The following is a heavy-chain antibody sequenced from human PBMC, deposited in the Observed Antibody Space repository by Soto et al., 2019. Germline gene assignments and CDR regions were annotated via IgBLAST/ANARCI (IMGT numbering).Heavy chain of an antibody. V-gene: IGHV3-33*01. J-gene: IGHJ2*01. D-gene: IGHD5-12*01. Sequence: QVQLVESGGGVVQPGRSLRLSCAASGFTFRTYGMHWVRQAPGKGLEWVAVIWYDGSNKYYEDSVKGRLTISRDNSRNTLYLQMNSLRAEDTAVYYCARGPGATGYFDLWGRGTLVTVSS. CDR2: IWYDGSNK. CDR1: GFTFRTYG. CDR3: ARGPGATGYFDL.